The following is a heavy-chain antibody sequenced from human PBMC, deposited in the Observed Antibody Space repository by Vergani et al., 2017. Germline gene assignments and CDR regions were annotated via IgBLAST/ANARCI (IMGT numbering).Heavy chain of an antibody. V-gene: IGHV4-59*01. CDR2: IYYSGST. D-gene: IGHD2-2*01. CDR1: GGSISSYY. J-gene: IGHJ6*02. CDR3: ARGYCSSTSCYSRGVYYYYYGMDV. Sequence: QVQLQESGPGLVKPSQTLSLTCTVSGGSISSYYWSWIRQPPGKGLEWIGYIYYSGSTNYNPSLKSRVTISVDTSKNQFSLKLSSVTAADTAVYYCARGYCSSTSCYSRGVYYYYYGMDVWGQGTTVTVSS.